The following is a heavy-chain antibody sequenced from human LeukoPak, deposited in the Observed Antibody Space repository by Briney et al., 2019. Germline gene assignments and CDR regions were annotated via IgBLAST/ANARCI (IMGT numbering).Heavy chain of an antibody. D-gene: IGHD1-26*01. V-gene: IGHV3-48*02. CDR3: TRDGGRREDY. CDR1: GFTFSTQS. Sequence: GGSLRLSCAASGFTFSTQSMNWVRQAPGKGLEWVSYITGSSTTIYYADSVKGRFTVSRDNAKNSLYLQMNSLRDEDTAVYYCTRDGGRREDYWGQGTLVTLST. CDR2: ITGSSTTI. J-gene: IGHJ4*02.